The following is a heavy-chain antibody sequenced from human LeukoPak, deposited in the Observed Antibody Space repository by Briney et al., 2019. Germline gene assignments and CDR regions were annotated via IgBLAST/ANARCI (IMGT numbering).Heavy chain of an antibody. D-gene: IGHD4-17*01. CDR3: AALTALSTVTYDY. CDR2: ISAYNGNT. V-gene: IGHV1-18*01. CDR1: GYTFTSYG. Sequence: ASVKVSCKASGYTFTSYGISWVRQAPGQGLEWMGWISAYNGNTNYAQKFQERVTITRDMSTSTAYMELSSLRSEDTAVYYCAALTALSTVTYDYWGQGTLVTVSS. J-gene: IGHJ4*02.